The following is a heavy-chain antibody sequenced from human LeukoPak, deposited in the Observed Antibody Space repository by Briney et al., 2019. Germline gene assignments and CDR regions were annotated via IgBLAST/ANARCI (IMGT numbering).Heavy chain of an antibody. CDR2: IYTSGST. D-gene: IGHD3-3*01. V-gene: IGHV4-61*02. CDR3: ATTYYDFWSGYYSGGWFDP. Sequence: SQTLSLTCTVSGGSISSGSYYWSWIRQPAGKGLEWIGRIYTSGSTNYNPSLKSRVTISVDTSKNQFSLKLSSVTAADTAVYYCATTYYDFWSGYYSGGWFDPWGQGTLVTASS. J-gene: IGHJ5*02. CDR1: GGSISSGSYY.